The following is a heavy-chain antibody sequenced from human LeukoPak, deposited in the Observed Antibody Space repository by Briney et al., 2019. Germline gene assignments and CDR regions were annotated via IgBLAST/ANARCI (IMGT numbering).Heavy chain of an antibody. CDR3: VRDYWGSLDY. CDR2: NGNN. Sequence: SETLSLTCTVSGVSVSTTYNWGWVRRPPGKGLEWIGYNGNNNYNPSLKSRATISLDTSKNQFSLKLHSVTDADAAVYYCVRDYWGSLDYWGQGTLVTVSS. D-gene: IGHD7-27*01. CDR1: GVSVSTTYN. V-gene: IGHV4-61*01. J-gene: IGHJ4*02.